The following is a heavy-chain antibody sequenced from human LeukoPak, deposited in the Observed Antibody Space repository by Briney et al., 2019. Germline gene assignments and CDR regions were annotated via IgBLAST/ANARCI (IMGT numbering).Heavy chain of an antibody. V-gene: IGHV1-69*13. Sequence: SXXVSXKAXGGTXSSYAIXXVRQAPGQGLEWMGXIIPIFGTANYAQKFQGRVTITADESTSTAYMELSSLRSEDTAVYYCARVYIAVASYYFDYWGQGTLVTVSS. J-gene: IGHJ4*02. CDR3: ARVYIAVASYYFDY. D-gene: IGHD6-19*01. CDR2: IIPIFGTA. CDR1: GGTXSSYA.